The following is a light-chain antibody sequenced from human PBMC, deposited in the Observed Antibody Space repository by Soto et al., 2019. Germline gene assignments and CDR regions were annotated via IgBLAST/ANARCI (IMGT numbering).Light chain of an antibody. CDR2: GAS. V-gene: IGKV3-15*01. CDR3: QQYNNWPRT. CDR1: RSVSSN. Sequence: EIVMTQSPATLSVSPGERATVCCRASRSVSSNLAWYQQKPGQAPRLLIYGASTRATGIPARFSGSGSGTEFTLTIGSLQSEDFAVYYCQQYNNWPRTFGQGTKLEIK. J-gene: IGKJ2*01.